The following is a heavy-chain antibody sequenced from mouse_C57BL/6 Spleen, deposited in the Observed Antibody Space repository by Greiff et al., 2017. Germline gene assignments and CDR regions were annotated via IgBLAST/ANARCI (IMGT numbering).Heavy chain of an antibody. CDR3: ARSDYGSSLYAMDY. Sequence: VQLQQSGAELARPGASVKMSCKASGYTFTSYTMHWVKQRPGQGLEWIGYINPSSGYTKYNQKFKDKATLTADKSSSTAYMQLSSLTSEDSAVYYCARSDYGSSLYAMDYWGQGTSVTVSS. CDR2: INPSSGYT. V-gene: IGHV1-4*01. D-gene: IGHD1-1*01. CDR1: GYTFTSYT. J-gene: IGHJ4*01.